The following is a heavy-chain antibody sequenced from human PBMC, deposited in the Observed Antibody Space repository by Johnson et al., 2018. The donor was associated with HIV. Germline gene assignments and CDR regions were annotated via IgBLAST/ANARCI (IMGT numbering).Heavy chain of an antibody. J-gene: IGHJ3*02. Sequence: VQLVESGGGLVQPGGSLSLSCAASGFIFSSYWMSWVCQGPRTGLGRVASIKQDGSEKYYVDSVKGRLTIFRDNAKNSLFLLMNSPIAEDTAVYYCARPGEGRDASVFRAFAIWGQGTLVSVSS. CDR2: IKQDGSEK. V-gene: IGHV3-7*05. CDR3: ARPGEGRDASVFRAFAI. D-gene: IGHD3-10*01. CDR1: GFIFSSYW.